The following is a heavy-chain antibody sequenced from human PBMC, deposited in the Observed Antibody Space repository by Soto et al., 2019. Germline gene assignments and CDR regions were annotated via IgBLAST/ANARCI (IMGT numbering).Heavy chain of an antibody. CDR3: ARGLYCYDSSGYWGY. CDR2: ISSSSSTI. J-gene: IGHJ4*02. CDR1: GFTFSSYS. V-gene: IGHV3-48*02. Sequence: PGGSLRLSCAAPGFTFSSYSMNWVRQAPGKGLEWVSYISSSSSTIYYADSVKGRFTISRDNAKNSLYLQMNSLRDEDTAVYYCARGLYCYDSSGYWGYWGQGTLVTVSS. D-gene: IGHD3-22*01.